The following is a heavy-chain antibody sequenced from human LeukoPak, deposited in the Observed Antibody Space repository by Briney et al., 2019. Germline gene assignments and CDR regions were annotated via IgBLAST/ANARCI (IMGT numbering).Heavy chain of an antibody. D-gene: IGHD6-19*01. CDR3: AKDDVRQWLVLSFDY. V-gene: IGHV3-23*01. CDR2: ISGSGGST. J-gene: IGHJ4*02. CDR1: GLTFSRYA. Sequence: GGSLRLSCAASGLTFSRYAMSWVRQAPGKGLEWVSAISGSGGSTYYADSVKGRFTISRDNSKNTLYLQMNSLRAEDTAVYYCAKDDVRQWLVLSFDYWGQGTLVTVSS.